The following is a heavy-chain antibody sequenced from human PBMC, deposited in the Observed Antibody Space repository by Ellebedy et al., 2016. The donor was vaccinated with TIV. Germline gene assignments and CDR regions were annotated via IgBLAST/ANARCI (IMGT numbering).Heavy chain of an antibody. D-gene: IGHD1-7*01. CDR1: GFTFSSYW. CDR3: ARGHPGKMNSLMGY. V-gene: IGHV3-74*01. CDR2: IKSDGSSI. Sequence: GGSLRLXXAASGFTFSSYWMQWVRQAPGKGLVWVSRIKSDGSSITYADSVKGRFTISRDNAKNTLYLQMNSLRAEDTALYYCARGHPGKMNSLMGYWGQGTLVTVSS. J-gene: IGHJ4*02.